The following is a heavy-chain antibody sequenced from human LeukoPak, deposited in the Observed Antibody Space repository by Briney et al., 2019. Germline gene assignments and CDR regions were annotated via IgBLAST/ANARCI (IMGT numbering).Heavy chain of an antibody. CDR1: GFTFSSYG. J-gene: IGHJ4*02. V-gene: IGHV3-33*01. D-gene: IGHD5-12*01. CDR2: IWYDGSNK. CDR3: ARASGDSGYDLDY. Sequence: GGSLRLSCAASGFTFSSYGMHWVRQARGKGLEWVADIWYDGSNKYYADSVKGRFTISRDDSKNTLYLQMNSLRAEDTAVYYCARASGDSGYDLDYWGQGTLVTVSS.